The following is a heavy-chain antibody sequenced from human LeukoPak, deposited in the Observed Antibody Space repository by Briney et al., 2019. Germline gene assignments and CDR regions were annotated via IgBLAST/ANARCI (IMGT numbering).Heavy chain of an antibody. CDR2: IYYSGST. Sequence: SETLSLTCTVSGGSISSYYRSWIRQPPGKGLEWIGYIYYSGSTNYNPSLKSRVTISVDTSKNQFSLKLSSVTAADTAVYYCALQPDNYGMDVWGQGTAVTVSS. J-gene: IGHJ6*02. CDR3: ALQPDNYGMDV. CDR1: GGSISSYY. D-gene: IGHD1-14*01. V-gene: IGHV4-59*08.